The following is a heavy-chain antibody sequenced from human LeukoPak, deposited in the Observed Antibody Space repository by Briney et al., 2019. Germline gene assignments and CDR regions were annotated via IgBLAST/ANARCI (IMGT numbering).Heavy chain of an antibody. CDR3: ARGDPHADL. CDR2: ITISGHTK. CDR1: GFDLNTYE. V-gene: IGHV3-48*03. J-gene: IGHJ5*02. Sequence: PGGSLRLSCAASGFDLNTYEMNWVRQAPGKGLEWIADITISGHTKSYADSVKGRFTISRDNARTSLYLQMNSLRVEDTGVYYCARGDPHADLWGQGTLVTVSS.